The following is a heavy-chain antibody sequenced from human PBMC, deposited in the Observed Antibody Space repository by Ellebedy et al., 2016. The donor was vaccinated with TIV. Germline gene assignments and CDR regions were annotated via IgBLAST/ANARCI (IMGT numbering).Heavy chain of an antibody. Sequence: MPSETLSLTCAVYGGSFSGYYWSWIRQPPGKGLEWIGEINHSGSTNYNPFLKSRVTISVDTSKNQFSLKLSSVTAADTAVYYCARSPRYYYDSSGRYYFDYWGHGTLVTVSS. CDR2: INHSGST. V-gene: IGHV4-34*01. CDR3: ARSPRYYYDSSGRYYFDY. D-gene: IGHD3-22*01. CDR1: GGSFSGYY. J-gene: IGHJ4*01.